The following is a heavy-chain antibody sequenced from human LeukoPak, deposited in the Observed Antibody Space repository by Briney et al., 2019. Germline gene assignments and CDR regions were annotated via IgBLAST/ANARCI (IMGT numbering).Heavy chain of an antibody. Sequence: GGSLRLSCAASGFTVSSCYMGWVRQAPGKGLEWVSVIYSGTTAYYPDSVKGRFTISRDNSMNTLYLQMNSLSAEDTAVYYCARVEEGWIDPWGQGTLVTVSS. CDR2: IYSGTTA. V-gene: IGHV3-66*01. J-gene: IGHJ5*02. CDR3: ARVEEGWIDP. CDR1: GFTVSSCY.